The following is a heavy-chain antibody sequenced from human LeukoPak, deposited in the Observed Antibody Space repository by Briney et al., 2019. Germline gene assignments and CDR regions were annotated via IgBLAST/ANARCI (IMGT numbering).Heavy chain of an antibody. J-gene: IGHJ3*02. Sequence: PSETLSLTCTVSGGSISSYYWSWIRQPPGKGLEWIGYIYYSGTPNYNPTLKSRVTMSVDTSKNQFSLKLSSVTAADTAVYYCARHNFYYYGSGSYSPDAFDIWGQGTMVTVSS. CDR2: IYYSGTP. CDR3: ARHNFYYYGSGSYSPDAFDI. V-gene: IGHV4-59*08. CDR1: GGSISSYY. D-gene: IGHD3-10*01.